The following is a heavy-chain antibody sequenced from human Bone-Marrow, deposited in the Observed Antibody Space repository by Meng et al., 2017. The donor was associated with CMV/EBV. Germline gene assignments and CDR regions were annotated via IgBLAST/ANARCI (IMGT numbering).Heavy chain of an antibody. Sequence: GDSLKISCAASGFALSVYSMHWVRQAPGKGLVWVSRSNTDGSVRSYVDSVKGRFTISRDNAKNTLFLEMNSLRAEDTALYYCTRDSNYAFHIWGQGTMVTVSS. CDR2: SNTDGSVR. J-gene: IGHJ3*02. V-gene: IGHV3-74*01. CDR1: GFALSVYS. CDR3: TRDSNYAFHI. D-gene: IGHD4/OR15-4a*01.